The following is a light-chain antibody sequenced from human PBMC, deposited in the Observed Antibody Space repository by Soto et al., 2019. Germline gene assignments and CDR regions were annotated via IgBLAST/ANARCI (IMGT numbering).Light chain of an antibody. Sequence: DVQMTQSPSTLSASVGDRVTITCRASQSISSWLAWYQQKPGKVPKRLIYKPSTLESGVPSRFSGSESGTDFTLTLSILQPHDSATYYCQQYDSYALTFGGGTKVQIK. CDR1: QSISSW. V-gene: IGKV1-5*03. CDR3: QQYDSYALT. CDR2: KPS. J-gene: IGKJ4*01.